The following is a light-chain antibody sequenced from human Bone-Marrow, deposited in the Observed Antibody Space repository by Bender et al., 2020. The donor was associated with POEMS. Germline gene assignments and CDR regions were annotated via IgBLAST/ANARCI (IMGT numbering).Light chain of an antibody. J-gene: IGLJ3*02. CDR3: CSYAGYYTV. Sequence: QSALTQPASVSGSPGQSLAISCTGTNSDVATYNYVSWYQQHPGKAPKLMIFDVNRRPSGVSNRFSGSKSGNTASLTISGLQAEDEADYYCCSYAGYYTVFGGGTELTVL. CDR1: NSDVATYNY. V-gene: IGLV2-14*01. CDR2: DVN.